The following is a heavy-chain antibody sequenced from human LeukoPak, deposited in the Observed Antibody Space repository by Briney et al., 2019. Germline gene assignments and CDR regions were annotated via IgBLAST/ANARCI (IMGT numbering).Heavy chain of an antibody. J-gene: IGHJ5*02. D-gene: IGHD2-2*01. V-gene: IGHV3-30*18. Sequence: PGGSLRLSCAASGFTFSSYGMQWVRQAPGKGLEWVAVISYDGSNKYYADSVKGRFTISRDNSKNTLYLQMNSLRAEDTAVYYCAKDRGSSSKSHWFDPWGQGTLVTVSS. CDR1: GFTFSSYG. CDR2: ISYDGSNK. CDR3: AKDRGSSSKSHWFDP.